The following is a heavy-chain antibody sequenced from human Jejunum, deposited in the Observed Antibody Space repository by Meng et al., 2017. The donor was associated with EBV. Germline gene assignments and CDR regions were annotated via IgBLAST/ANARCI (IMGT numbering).Heavy chain of an antibody. V-gene: IGHV3-23*01. CDR1: GFTLSAYA. D-gene: IGHD5-24*01. CDR3: VRDGYNYIPFDY. Sequence: EVQLLESGGGLVQPGGCLRLSCVASGFTLSAYAMSWVRQAPGKGLEWVSHVSGTGGSTYYADSVKGRFTASRDNSKNMLFLQMNSLRADDTAIYYCVRDGYNYIPFDYWGQGTLVTVAS. CDR2: VSGTGGST. J-gene: IGHJ4*02.